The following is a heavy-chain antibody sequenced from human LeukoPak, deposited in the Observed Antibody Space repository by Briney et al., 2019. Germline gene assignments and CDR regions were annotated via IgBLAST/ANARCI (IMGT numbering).Heavy chain of an antibody. J-gene: IGHJ4*02. CDR3: ARERGDYVSLNFDY. CDR1: GGTFSSYT. V-gene: IGHV1-69*04. D-gene: IGHD2-21*02. CDR2: IIPILGIA. Sequence: SVKVSCKASGGTFSSYTISWVLQAPGQGLEWMGRIIPILGIANYAQKFQGRVTITADKSTSTAYMELSSLRSEDTAVYYCARERGDYVSLNFDYWGQGTLVTVSS.